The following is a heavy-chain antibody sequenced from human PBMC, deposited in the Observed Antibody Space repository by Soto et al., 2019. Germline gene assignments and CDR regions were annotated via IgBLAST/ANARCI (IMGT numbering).Heavy chain of an antibody. CDR1: GGSISSGGYS. V-gene: IGHV4-30-2*01. Sequence: PSETLSLTCAVSGGSISSGGYSWSWIRQPPGKGLEWIGYIYHSGSTYYNPSLKSRVTILADRSKNQFSLKLSSVTAADTAVYYCARGEVVALGYWGQGTLVTVSS. D-gene: IGHD2-15*01. CDR3: ARGEVVALGY. J-gene: IGHJ4*02. CDR2: IYHSGST.